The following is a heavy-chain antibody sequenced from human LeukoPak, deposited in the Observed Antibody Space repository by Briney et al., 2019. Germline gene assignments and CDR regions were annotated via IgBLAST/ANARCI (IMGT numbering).Heavy chain of an antibody. J-gene: IGHJ6*03. V-gene: IGHV4-59*08. D-gene: IGHD2-15*01. CDR2: IYYSGST. CDR1: GGSISSYY. Sequence: SETLSLTCTVSGGSISSYYWSWIRQPPGKGLEWIGYIYYSGSTNYNPSLKSRVTISVDTSKNQFSLKLSSVTAADTAVYYCAGGRYCSGGSCYLYYYYMDVWGKGTTVTISS. CDR3: AGGRYCSGGSCYLYYYYMDV.